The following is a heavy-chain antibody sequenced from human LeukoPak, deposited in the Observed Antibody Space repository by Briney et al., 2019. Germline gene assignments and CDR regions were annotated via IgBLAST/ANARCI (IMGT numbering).Heavy chain of an antibody. CDR3: ARGSGEEYYYDSSGYHSPFDY. CDR2: IYTSGST. Sequence: SETLSLTCTVSGGSIGSYYWSWIRQPAGKGLEWIGRIYTSGSTNYNPSLKSRVTMSVDTSKNQFSLKLSSVTAADTAVYYCARGSGEEYYYDSSGYHSPFDYWGQGTLVTVSS. D-gene: IGHD3-22*01. J-gene: IGHJ4*02. V-gene: IGHV4-4*07. CDR1: GGSIGSYY.